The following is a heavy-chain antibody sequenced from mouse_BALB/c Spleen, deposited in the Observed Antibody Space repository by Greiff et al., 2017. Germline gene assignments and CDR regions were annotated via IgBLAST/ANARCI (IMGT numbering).Heavy chain of an antibody. D-gene: IGHD2-1*01. Sequence: VKLMESGPGLVAPSQSLSITCTVSGFSLTSYGVHWVRQPPGKGLEWLGVIWAGGSTNYNSALMSRLSISKDNSKSQVFLILNSLQTDDTATYYCAKSSSCNYPWFAYWGQGTLVTVSA. V-gene: IGHV2-9*02. CDR3: AKSSSCNYPWFAY. CDR2: IWAGGST. CDR1: GFSLTSYG. J-gene: IGHJ3*01.